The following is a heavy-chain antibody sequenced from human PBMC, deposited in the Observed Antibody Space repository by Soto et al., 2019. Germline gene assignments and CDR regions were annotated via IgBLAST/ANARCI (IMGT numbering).Heavy chain of an antibody. CDR3: ARRRYDLSTGYFNAPFDS. CDR2: IYYSGST. J-gene: IGHJ4*02. CDR1: GGSMRSSTDY. Sequence: SETLSLTCAVSGGSMRSSTDYWAWIRQPPGKGLEWIGNIYYSGSTYYNPSLMSRVTVSVDTSKNQFSLRLSSVTAADTAVFYCARRRYDLSTGYFNAPFDSWGQGALVTVSS. D-gene: IGHD3-9*01. V-gene: IGHV4-39*01.